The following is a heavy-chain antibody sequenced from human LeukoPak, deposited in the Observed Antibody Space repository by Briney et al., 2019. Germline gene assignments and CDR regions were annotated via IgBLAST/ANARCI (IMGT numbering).Heavy chain of an antibody. Sequence: ASVKVSCKASGYTFTSYYMHWVRQAPGQGLEWMGIINPSGGSTSYAQKFQGRVTMTRDMSTSTVYMELSSLRAEDTAVYYCAKKGYGGNSDLDYYMDVWGKGTTVTISS. J-gene: IGHJ6*03. D-gene: IGHD4-23*01. CDR2: INPSGGST. V-gene: IGHV1-46*01. CDR3: AKKGYGGNSDLDYYMDV. CDR1: GYTFTSYY.